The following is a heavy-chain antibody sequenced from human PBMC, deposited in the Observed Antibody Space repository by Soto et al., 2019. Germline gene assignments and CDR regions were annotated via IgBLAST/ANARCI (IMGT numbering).Heavy chain of an antibody. CDR1: GLTVSRNY. CDR2: IFSGGTT. V-gene: IGHV3-53*01. D-gene: IGHD3-22*01. J-gene: IGHJ4*02. CDR3: ARGGSYDSSGYSHHMDS. Sequence: GGSLRLSCAASGLTVSRNYMIWVRQAPGKGLEWVSVIFSGGTTYHADSVKGRFTISRDNAKNTLFLQMNSLRAEDTAVYYCARGGSYDSSGYSHHMDSWGQGTLVTVSS.